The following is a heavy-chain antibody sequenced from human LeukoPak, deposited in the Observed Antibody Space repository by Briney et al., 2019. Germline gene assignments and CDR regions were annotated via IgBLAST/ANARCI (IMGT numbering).Heavy chain of an antibody. Sequence: GGSLRLSCAVSGFTFGNYGMHWVRQAPGKGLEWVALISYDGSNKYYADSVKGRFTISRDNSKNTLYLQMNSLRAEDTAVYYCVRGGSQHEGFDYWGQGTLVTVSS. D-gene: IGHD1-26*01. J-gene: IGHJ4*02. V-gene: IGHV3-30*03. CDR2: ISYDGSNK. CDR3: VRGGSQHEGFDY. CDR1: GFTFGNYG.